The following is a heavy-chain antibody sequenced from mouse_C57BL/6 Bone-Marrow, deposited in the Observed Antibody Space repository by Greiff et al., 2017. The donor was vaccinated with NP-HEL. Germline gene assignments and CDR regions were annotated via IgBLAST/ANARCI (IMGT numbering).Heavy chain of an antibody. CDR1: GYTFTSYG. V-gene: IGHV1-58*01. CDR3: TNYNSYVGFAY. CDR2: IYIGNGYT. J-gene: IGHJ3*01. Sequence: VVRPGSSVKMSCKTSGYTFTSYGINWVKQRPGQGLEWIGYIYIGNGYTESNEKFKGKATLTSDTSTSTAYMQLSSLTSECSAIYFCTNYNSYVGFAYWSQGTLVTVSA. D-gene: IGHD1-1*01.